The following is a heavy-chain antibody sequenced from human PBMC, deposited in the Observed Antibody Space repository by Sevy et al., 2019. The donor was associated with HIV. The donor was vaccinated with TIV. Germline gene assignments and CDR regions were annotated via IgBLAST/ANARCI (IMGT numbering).Heavy chain of an antibody. J-gene: IGHJ6*02. V-gene: IGHV3-30*18. CDR2: ISYDGSNK. CDR1: GFTFSSYG. CDR3: AKDTAAWYYGSGSYTPPVHYYGMDV. Sequence: QLGGSLRLSCAASGFTFSSYGMHWVRQAPGKGLEWVAVISYDGSNKYYADSVKGRFTISRDNSKNTLYLQMNSLRAEDTAVYYCAKDTAAWYYGSGSYTPPVHYYGMDVWGQGTTVTVSS. D-gene: IGHD3-10*01.